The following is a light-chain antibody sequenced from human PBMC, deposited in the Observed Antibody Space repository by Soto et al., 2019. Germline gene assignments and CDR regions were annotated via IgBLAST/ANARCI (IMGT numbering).Light chain of an antibody. CDR2: DAS. Sequence: EIVLTQSPATLSLSPGERATLSCRARQSVSSYLAGYQQKPGQAPRLLIYDASNRATGIPARFSGSGSGTDFTLTISSLELEDFAVYYGQQRSNLLWTFGQGTKVEIK. J-gene: IGKJ1*01. CDR1: QSVSSY. CDR3: QQRSNLLWT. V-gene: IGKV3-11*01.